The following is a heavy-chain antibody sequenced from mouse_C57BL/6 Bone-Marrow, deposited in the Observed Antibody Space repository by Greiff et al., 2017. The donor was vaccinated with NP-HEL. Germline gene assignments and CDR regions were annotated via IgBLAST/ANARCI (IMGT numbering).Heavy chain of an antibody. CDR3: ARRRTTVVEKGLGAMDY. CDR2: ISSGSSTI. J-gene: IGHJ4*01. CDR1: GFTFSDYG. Sequence: EVQVVESGGGLVKPGGSLKLSCAASGFTFSDYGMHWVRQAPEKGLEWVAYISSGSSTIYYADTVKGRFTISRDNAKNTLFLQMTSLRSEDTAMYYCARRRTTVVEKGLGAMDYWGQGTSVTVSS. V-gene: IGHV5-17*01. D-gene: IGHD1-1*01.